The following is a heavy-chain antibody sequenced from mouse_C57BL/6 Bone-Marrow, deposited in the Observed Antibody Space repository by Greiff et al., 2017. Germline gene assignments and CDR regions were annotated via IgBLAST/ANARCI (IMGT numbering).Heavy chain of an antibody. CDR2: INPSNGGT. D-gene: IGHD2-13*01. Sequence: QVQLQQPGTELVKPGASVKLSCKASGYTFTSYWMHWVKQRPGQGLEWIGNINPSNGGTNYNETFKSKATLTVDKSSSTAYMQLSSLTSEDSAVYYWSREGDYYDAWFAYWGQGTLVTVSA. CDR1: GYTFTSYW. CDR3: SREGDYYDAWFAY. J-gene: IGHJ3*01. V-gene: IGHV1-53*01.